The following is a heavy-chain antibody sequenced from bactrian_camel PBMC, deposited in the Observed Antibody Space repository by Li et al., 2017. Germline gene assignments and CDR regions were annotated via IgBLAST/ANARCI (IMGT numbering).Heavy chain of an antibody. CDR2: INRGGDT. CDR1: GFTFSTDT. D-gene: IGHD1*01. CDR3: AKAMDELHCAWYCGGLGY. Sequence: VQLVESGGGLVQPGGSLRLSCAASGFTFSTDTMSWARQAPGKGLEWVSSINRGGDTYYADSVKGRFTISRDNAKNTLYLQLNSLKTEDTAMYYCAKAMDELHCAWYCGGLGYWGQGTQVTVS. V-gene: IGHV3S31*01. J-gene: IGHJ6*01.